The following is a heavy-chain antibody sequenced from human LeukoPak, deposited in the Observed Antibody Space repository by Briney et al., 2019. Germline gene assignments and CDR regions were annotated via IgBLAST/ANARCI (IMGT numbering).Heavy chain of an antibody. J-gene: IGHJ4*02. CDR3: AKDYGDWGGSYYFDY. D-gene: IGHD7-27*01. V-gene: IGHV3-30*02. CDR1: GFTFSNAW. CDR2: IRYDGSNK. Sequence: GGSLRLSCAASGFTFSNAWMSWVRQAPGKGLEWVAFIRYDGSNKYYADSVKGRFTISRDNSKNTLYLQMNSLRAEDTAVYYCAKDYGDWGGSYYFDYWGQGTLVTVSS.